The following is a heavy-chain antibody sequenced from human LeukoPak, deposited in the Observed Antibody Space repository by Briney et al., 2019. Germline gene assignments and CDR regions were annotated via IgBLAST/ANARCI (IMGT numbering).Heavy chain of an antibody. V-gene: IGHV3-30-3*01. CDR2: ISYDGSNK. CDR1: GFTFSSYA. J-gene: IGHJ6*02. D-gene: IGHD2-21*01. Sequence: GGSLRLSCAASGFTFSSYAMHWVRQAPGKGLEWVAVISYDGSNKYYADSVKGRFTISRDNSKNTLYLQMNSLRAEDTAVYYCARDEYAGFIPYYYYYGMDVWGQGTTVTVSS. CDR3: ARDEYAGFIPYYYYYGMDV.